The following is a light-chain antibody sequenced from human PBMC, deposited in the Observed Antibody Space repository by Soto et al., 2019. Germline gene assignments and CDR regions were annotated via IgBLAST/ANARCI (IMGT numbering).Light chain of an antibody. CDR2: DVS. CDR1: SSDVGGYNY. CDR3: SSYTSSSTLL. V-gene: IGLV2-14*01. Sequence: QSALTQPASVSGSPGQSITISCTGTSSDVGGYNYVSWCQQHPGKAPKLMIYDVSNRPSGVSNRFSGSKSGNTASLTISGLQAEDEGDYYCSSYTSSSTLLFGAGTQLTVL. J-gene: IGLJ2*01.